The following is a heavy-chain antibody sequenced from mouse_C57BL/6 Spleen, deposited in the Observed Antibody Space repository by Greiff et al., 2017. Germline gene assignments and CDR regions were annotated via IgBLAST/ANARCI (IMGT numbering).Heavy chain of an antibody. D-gene: IGHD2-4*01. CDR2: IWRGGST. J-gene: IGHJ4*01. Sequence: QVQLQQSGPGLVQPSQSLSITCTVSGFSLTSYGVHWVRQSPGKGLEWLGVIWRGGSTDYNAAFMSRLSITQDNSKSQVFFKMNSLQADDTAIYYCAKIYYDYPYAMDYWGQGTSVTVSS. CDR3: AKIYYDYPYAMDY. CDR1: GFSLTSYG. V-gene: IGHV2-5*01.